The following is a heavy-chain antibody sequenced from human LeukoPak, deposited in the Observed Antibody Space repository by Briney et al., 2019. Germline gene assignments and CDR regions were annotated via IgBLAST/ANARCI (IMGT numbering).Heavy chain of an antibody. J-gene: IGHJ4*02. CDR1: GFTFSSYA. V-gene: IGHV3-23*01. D-gene: IGHD3-3*01. CDR2: ISGSGGST. CDR3: AKDGGKYYDFWSGYLKTHFDY. Sequence: GGSLRLSCAASGFTFSSYAMSWVRQAPGKGLEWVSAISGSGGSTYYADSVKGRFTISRDNSKNTLYLQMNSPRAEDTAVYYCAKDGGKYYDFWSGYLKTHFDYWGQGTLVTVSS.